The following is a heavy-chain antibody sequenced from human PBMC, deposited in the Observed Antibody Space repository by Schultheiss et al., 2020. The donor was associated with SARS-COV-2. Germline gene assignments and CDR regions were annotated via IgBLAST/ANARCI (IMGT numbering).Heavy chain of an antibody. V-gene: IGHV3-74*01. CDR2: IDNHGTIT. Sequence: GGSLRLSCAASGFTFSNAWMSWVRQAPGKGLEWVSRIDNHGTITNYADSVKGRFTISRDNAKNTLYLQMNSLRAEDTAVYYCARDRYFDYWGQGTLVTVSS. CDR3: ARDRYFDY. J-gene: IGHJ4*02. CDR1: GFTFSNAW.